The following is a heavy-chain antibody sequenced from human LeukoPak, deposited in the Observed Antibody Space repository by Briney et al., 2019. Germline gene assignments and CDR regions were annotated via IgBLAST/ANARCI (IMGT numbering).Heavy chain of an antibody. D-gene: IGHD3-22*01. J-gene: IGHJ4*02. CDR3: AKTMIVVVIPYYFDY. CDR2: ISGSGGST. V-gene: IGHV3-23*01. Sequence: RGSLRLSCAASGFTFSSYAMSWVRQAPGKGLEWVSAISGSGGSTYYADSVKGRFTISRDNSKNTLYLQMNSLRAEDTAVYYCAKTMIVVVIPYYFDYWGQGTLVTVSS. CDR1: GFTFSSYA.